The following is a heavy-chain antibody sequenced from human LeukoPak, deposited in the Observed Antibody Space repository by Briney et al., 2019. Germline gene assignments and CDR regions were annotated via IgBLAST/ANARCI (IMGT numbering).Heavy chain of an antibody. D-gene: IGHD5-18*01. J-gene: IGHJ4*02. CDR3: ARGRGYSYGAFDY. V-gene: IGHV4-30-4*01. Sequence: SETLSLTCTVSGGSISSGDYYWSWIRQPPGKGLEWIGYIYCSGSTYYNPSLKSRVTISVDTSKNQFSLKLSSVTAADTAVYYCARGRGYSYGAFDYWGQGTLVTVSS. CDR2: IYCSGST. CDR1: GGSISSGDYY.